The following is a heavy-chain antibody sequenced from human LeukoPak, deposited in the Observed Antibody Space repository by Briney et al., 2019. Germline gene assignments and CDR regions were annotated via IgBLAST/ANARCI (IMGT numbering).Heavy chain of an antibody. CDR3: ARDRPNYYGSDGHYYRRDGDY. V-gene: IGHV3-23*01. CDR1: GFTFSIYA. J-gene: IGHJ4*02. D-gene: IGHD3-22*01. CDR2: ITSRGEST. Sequence: PEGSLRLSCAASGFTFSIYAMSWVRQAPGKGLQWVSSITSRGESTWYVYSVKRRFTITRDNSENTLYLQMHSLRAEDTAVYYCARDRPNYYGSDGHYYRRDGDYWGRGTLVSVSS.